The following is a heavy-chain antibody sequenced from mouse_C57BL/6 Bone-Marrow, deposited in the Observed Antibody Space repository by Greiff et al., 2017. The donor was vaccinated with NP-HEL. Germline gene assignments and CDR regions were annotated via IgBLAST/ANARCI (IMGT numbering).Heavy chain of an antibody. V-gene: IGHV14-1*01. CDR1: GFNIKDYY. Sequence: LQLKQSGAELVRPGASVKLSCTASGFNIKDYYMHWVKQRPEQGLEWIGRVEPEDGGTAYAPKFQGKAPMTADTSSNTAYLQLSSLTSEDTAVYYCTLTYYYGSRGWYFDVWGTGTTVTVSS. CDR3: TLTYYYGSRGWYFDV. CDR2: VEPEDGGT. D-gene: IGHD1-1*01. J-gene: IGHJ1*03.